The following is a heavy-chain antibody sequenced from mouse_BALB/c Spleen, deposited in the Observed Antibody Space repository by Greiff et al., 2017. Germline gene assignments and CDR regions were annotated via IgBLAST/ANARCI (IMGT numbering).Heavy chain of an antibody. CDR3: ARGDYGAY. CDR1: GFTFSSFG. D-gene: IGHD1-1*02. J-gene: IGHJ3*01. CDR2: ISSGSSTN. V-gene: IGHV5-17*02. Sequence: EVQRVESGGGLVQPGGSRKLSCAASGFTFSSFGMHWVRQAPEKGLEWVAYISSGSSTNYYADTVKGRFTISRDKPKNTLFLQRSSLRSEDTAMYYCARGDYGAYWGQGTLVTVSA.